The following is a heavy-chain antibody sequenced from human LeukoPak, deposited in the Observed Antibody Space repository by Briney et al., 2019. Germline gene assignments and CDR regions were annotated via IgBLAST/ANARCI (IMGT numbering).Heavy chain of an antibody. Sequence: GGSLRLSCAASGFTFSSYAMSWVRQAPGKGLEWVSGISGRGGSAHYADSVKGRFTISRDNSKNTLYLQMNSLRAEDTAVYYCAKVQGDYIVYYFYGMDVWGQGTTVTVSS. CDR3: AKVQGDYIVYYFYGMDV. CDR2: ISGRGGSA. D-gene: IGHD4-17*01. V-gene: IGHV3-23*01. CDR1: GFTFSSYA. J-gene: IGHJ6*02.